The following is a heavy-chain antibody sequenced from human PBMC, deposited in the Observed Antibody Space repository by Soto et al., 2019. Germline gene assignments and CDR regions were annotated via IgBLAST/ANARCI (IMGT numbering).Heavy chain of an antibody. V-gene: IGHV1-18*01. CDR3: ASLGYYDSSGYWAFGAFDI. D-gene: IGHD3-22*01. J-gene: IGHJ3*02. Sequence: ASVKVSCKASGYTFTSYGISWVRQAPGQGLEWMGWISAYNGNTNYAQKLQGRVTMTTDTSTSTAYMELRSLRSDDTAVYYCASLGYYDSSGYWAFGAFDIWGRGTMVTVSS. CDR1: GYTFTSYG. CDR2: ISAYNGNT.